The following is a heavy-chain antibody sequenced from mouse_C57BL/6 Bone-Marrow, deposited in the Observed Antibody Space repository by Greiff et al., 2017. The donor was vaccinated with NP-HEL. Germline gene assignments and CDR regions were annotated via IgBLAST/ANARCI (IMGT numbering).Heavy chain of an antibody. V-gene: IGHV7-3*01. CDR1: GFTFTDYY. J-gene: IGHJ4*01. CDR3: ERYKTNRNYAMDY. Sequence: EVKVVESGGGLVQPGGSLSLSCAASGFTFTDYYMSWVRQPPGKALEWLGFIRNKANGYTTEYSASVKGRFTISRDNSQSILYLQMNALRAEDSATYYCERYKTNRNYAMDYWGQGTSVTVSS. D-gene: IGHD3-2*01. CDR2: IRNKANGYTT.